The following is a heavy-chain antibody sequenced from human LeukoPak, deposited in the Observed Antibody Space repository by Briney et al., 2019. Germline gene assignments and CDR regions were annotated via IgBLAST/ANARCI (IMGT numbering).Heavy chain of an antibody. Sequence: ASVKVSCKASGGTFSSYASSWVRQAPGQGLEWMGWISAYNGNTNYAQKLQGRVTMTTDTSTSTAYMELRSLRSDDTAVYYCARLEPSTVTSFDYWGQGTLVTVSS. V-gene: IGHV1-18*01. CDR1: GGTFSSYA. CDR3: ARLEPSTVTSFDY. D-gene: IGHD4-17*01. J-gene: IGHJ4*02. CDR2: ISAYNGNT.